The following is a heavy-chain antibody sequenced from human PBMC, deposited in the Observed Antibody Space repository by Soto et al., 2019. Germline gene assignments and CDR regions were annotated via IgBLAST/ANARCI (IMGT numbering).Heavy chain of an antibody. J-gene: IGHJ4*02. V-gene: IGHV4-59*08. D-gene: IGHD2-2*01. Sequence: SETLSLTCTVSGGSISSYYWSWIRQPPGKGLEWIGYIYYSGSTNYNPSLKSRVTISVDTSKNQFSLKLSSVTAADTAVYYCARLGVRLIAPFDYWGQGTLVTVSS. CDR2: IYYSGST. CDR1: GGSISSYY. CDR3: ARLGVRLIAPFDY.